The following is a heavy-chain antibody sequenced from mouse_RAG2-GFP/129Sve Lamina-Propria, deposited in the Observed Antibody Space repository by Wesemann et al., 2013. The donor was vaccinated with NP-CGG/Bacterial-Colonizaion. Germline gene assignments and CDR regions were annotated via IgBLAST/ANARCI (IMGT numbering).Heavy chain of an antibody. CDR3: APIYYYGSSHGD. D-gene: IGHD1-1*01. CDR2: IDPENGDT. Sequence: VQLQQSGAELVRPGASVKLSCTASGFNIKDDYMHWVKQRPEQGLEWIGWIDPENGDTEYAPKFQGKATITADTSSNTAYLQLSSLTSEDTAIYYCAPIYYYGSSHGDWGQGTLVTVSA. J-gene: IGHJ3*01. V-gene: IGHV14-4*01. CDR1: GFNIKDDY.